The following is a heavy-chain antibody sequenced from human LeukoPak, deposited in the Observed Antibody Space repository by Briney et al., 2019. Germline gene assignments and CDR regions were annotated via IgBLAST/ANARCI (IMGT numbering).Heavy chain of an antibody. Sequence: GGSLRLSCAASGFTFSTYNMNWVRHAPGKGLEWISSITSSSSYIYYADSVKGRFTISRDDAKNSLYLQMSSLSPDDTAVYFCARDPYSGNYGNYYYYYMDVWGKGTTVTISS. V-gene: IGHV3-21*06. D-gene: IGHD1-26*01. CDR2: ITSSSSYI. J-gene: IGHJ6*03. CDR1: GFTFSTYN. CDR3: ARDPYSGNYGNYYYYYMDV.